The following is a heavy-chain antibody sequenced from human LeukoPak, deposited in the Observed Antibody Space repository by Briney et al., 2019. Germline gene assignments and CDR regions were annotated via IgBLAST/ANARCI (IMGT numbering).Heavy chain of an antibody. D-gene: IGHD4-11*01. V-gene: IGHV3-7*01. CDR1: GFTFSSYW. J-gene: IGHJ4*02. CDR2: IKQDGSEK. CDR3: ARDSAQKTFTLQR. Sequence: GGSLRLSCAASGFTFSSYWMSWVRQAPGKGLEWVANIKQDGSEKYYVDSVKGRFTISRDNAKNSLYLQMNSLRAEDTAVYYCARDSAQKTFTLQRWGQGTLVTVSS.